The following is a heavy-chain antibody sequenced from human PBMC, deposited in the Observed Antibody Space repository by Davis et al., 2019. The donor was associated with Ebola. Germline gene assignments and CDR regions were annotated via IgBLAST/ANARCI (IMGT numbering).Heavy chain of an antibody. D-gene: IGHD5-18*01. Sequence: SETLSLTCTVSSGSFSGYYWSWIRQPPGKGLEWIGEINHSGSTNYNPSLKSRVTISVDTSKNQFSLKLSSVTAADTAVYYCARGTRGYSYGRYWYFDLWGRGTLVTVSS. V-gene: IGHV4-34*01. CDR1: SGSFSGYY. J-gene: IGHJ2*01. CDR2: INHSGST. CDR3: ARGTRGYSYGRYWYFDL.